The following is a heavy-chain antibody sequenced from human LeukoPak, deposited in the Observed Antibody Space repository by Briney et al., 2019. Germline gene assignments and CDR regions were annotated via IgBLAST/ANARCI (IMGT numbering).Heavy chain of an antibody. J-gene: IGHJ6*04. V-gene: IGHV3-33*01. CDR2: IWYDGSNK. D-gene: IGHD6-19*01. CDR1: GLTFSSYG. CDR3: AREGSGWYSFHYGMDV. Sequence: GRSLRLSCAASGLTFSSYGMHWVRQAPGKGLEWVAVIWYDGSNKYYADSVKGRFTISRDNSKNTLYLQMNSLRAEDTAVYYCAREGSGWYSFHYGMDVWGKGTTVTVSS.